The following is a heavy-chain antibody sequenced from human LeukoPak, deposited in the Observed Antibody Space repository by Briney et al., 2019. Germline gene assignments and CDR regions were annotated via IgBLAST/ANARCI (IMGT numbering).Heavy chain of an antibody. CDR3: ARDLTYGGNSPRFDY. CDR1: GYSISSDYY. CDR2: IYHSGST. D-gene: IGHD4-23*01. V-gene: IGHV4-38-2*02. Sequence: SETLSLTCAVSGYSISSDYYWGWIRQPPGKGLEWIGNIYHSGSTYYNPSLKSRVTMSVDSSKYHFSLNLSSVTAADTAVYYCARDLTYGGNSPRFDYWGQGTLVTVSS. J-gene: IGHJ4*02.